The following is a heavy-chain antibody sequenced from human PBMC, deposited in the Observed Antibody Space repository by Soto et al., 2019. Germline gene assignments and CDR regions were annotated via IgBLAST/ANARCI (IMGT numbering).Heavy chain of an antibody. D-gene: IGHD3-22*01. CDR3: ARIDYDSRFDP. CDR2: IYHSGST. CDR1: GGSISSGGYS. J-gene: IGHJ5*02. V-gene: IGHV4-30-2*01. Sequence: QLQLQESGSGLVKPSQTLSLTCAVSGGSISSGGYSWSWIRQPPGKGLEWIGYIYHSGSTYYNPSRKTRVTISVDRSKNQFSLKLSSVTAADTAVYYCARIDYDSRFDPWGQGTLVTVSS.